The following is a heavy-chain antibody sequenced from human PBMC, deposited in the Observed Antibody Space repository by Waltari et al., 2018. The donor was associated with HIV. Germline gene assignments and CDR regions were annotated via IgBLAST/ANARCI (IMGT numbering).Heavy chain of an antibody. J-gene: IGHJ3*02. Sequence: ESGGGVVQPGGSLKLSCAASGITFSSHGMHWVRQAPGKGLAWVAVIWSDGYNKFYADSVRGRFTFPRDNSKYTLSLQMNSLRAEDTALYYCVKERGPFNGFDIWGQGTMVTVSS. V-gene: IGHV3-33*06. CDR3: VKERGPFNGFDI. CDR2: IWSDGYNK. CDR1: GITFSSHG. D-gene: IGHD3-16*01.